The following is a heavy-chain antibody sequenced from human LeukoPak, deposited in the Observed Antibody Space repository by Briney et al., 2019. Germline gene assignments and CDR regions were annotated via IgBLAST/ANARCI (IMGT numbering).Heavy chain of an antibody. V-gene: IGHV4-59*11. CDR3: ATIKRGSIFGYFDF. D-gene: IGHD5-18*01. CDR1: GGSSSSHY. J-gene: IGHJ4*01. CDR2: MFDTGRT. Sequence: PSETLSLTCTVSGGSSSSHYWSWIRQPPGKGLEWIGYMFDTGRTKDNPSLKSRVTLSADTSKNQFSLRLSSVTAADTAVYHCATIKRGSIFGYFDFWGQGILVTVSS.